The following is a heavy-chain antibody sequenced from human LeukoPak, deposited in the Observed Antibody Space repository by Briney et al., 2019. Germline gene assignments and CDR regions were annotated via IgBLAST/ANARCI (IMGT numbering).Heavy chain of an antibody. J-gene: IGHJ6*03. CDR3: ARGEGYCSSTSCYYYYMDV. Sequence: PGGSLRLSCAASGFTFSSYRMSWVRQAPGKGLEWVANIKQDGSEKYYVDSVKGRFTISRDNAKNSLYLQMNSLRAEDTAVYYCARGEGYCSSTSCYYYYMDVWGKGTTVTISS. CDR1: GFTFSSYR. CDR2: IKQDGSEK. V-gene: IGHV3-7*01. D-gene: IGHD2-2*01.